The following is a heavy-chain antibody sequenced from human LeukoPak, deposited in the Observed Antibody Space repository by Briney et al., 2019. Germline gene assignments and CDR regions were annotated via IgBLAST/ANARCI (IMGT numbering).Heavy chain of an antibody. D-gene: IGHD1-14*01. CDR2: ISGSSSAI. J-gene: IGHJ4*02. CDR1: GFTLSTFG. CDR3: ARGRSGYYFDS. V-gene: IGHV3-48*01. Sequence: PGGSLRLSCAASGFTLSTFGMNWVRQAPGKGLEWVSYISGSSSAIYYADSVKGRFTISRDNAKNSLFLQMNSLRSEDTAVYYCARGRSGYYFDSWGQGTLLTVSS.